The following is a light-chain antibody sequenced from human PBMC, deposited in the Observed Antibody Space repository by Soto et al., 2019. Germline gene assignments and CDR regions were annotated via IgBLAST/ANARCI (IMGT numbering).Light chain of an antibody. CDR3: SAYAGSNSFV. V-gene: IGLV2-8*01. Sequence: QSVLTQPPSASGSPGQSVTISCTGTSSDVGGYAYVSWYQQHPGKAPKLMIYEVSERPSGVPDRFSGSKSGNTASLTVSGLQAEDEADYYCSAYAGSNSFVFGTGTKLTVL. CDR2: EVS. J-gene: IGLJ1*01. CDR1: SSDVGGYAY.